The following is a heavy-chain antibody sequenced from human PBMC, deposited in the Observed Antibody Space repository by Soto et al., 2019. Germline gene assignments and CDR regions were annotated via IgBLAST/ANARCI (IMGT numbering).Heavy chain of an antibody. D-gene: IGHD6-13*01. CDR2: IIPILGIA. V-gene: IGHV1-69*02. CDR3: AGAAAATPGWFDP. Sequence: QVQLVQSGAEVKKPGSSVKVSCKASGGTFSSYTISWVRQAPGQGLEWMGRIIPILGIANYAQKFQGRVTITADKSASTAYVELSSLRSEDTAVYYCAGAAAATPGWFDPWGQGTLVTVSS. CDR1: GGTFSSYT. J-gene: IGHJ5*02.